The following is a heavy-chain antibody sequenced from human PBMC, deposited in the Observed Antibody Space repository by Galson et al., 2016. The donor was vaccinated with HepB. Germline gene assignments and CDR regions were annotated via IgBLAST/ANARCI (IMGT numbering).Heavy chain of an antibody. CDR3: ARAPGTNNWFDT. J-gene: IGHJ5*02. CDR1: GDTFGGPW. V-gene: IGHV5-51*01. CDR2: IYPGDSDT. Sequence: QSGAEVKKPGESLKISCKDSGDTFGGPWIAWVRQMPEKGLEWMGIIYPGDSDTKYSPSFQGHVTISADKSTRTAYLQWSSLKASDTAIYYCARAPGTNNWFDTWGQGTQVTVPS.